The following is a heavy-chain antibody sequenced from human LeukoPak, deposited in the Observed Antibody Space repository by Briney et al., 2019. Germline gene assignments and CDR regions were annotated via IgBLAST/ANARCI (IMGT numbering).Heavy chain of an antibody. Sequence: GASVKVSCKASGYTFTSYYMHWVRQAPGQGLEWMGIINPSGGSTSYARKFQGRVTMTRDTSTSTVYMELSSLRSEDTAVYYCAREISSKTYYYDSSGYYRFWGQGTLVTVSS. J-gene: IGHJ4*02. D-gene: IGHD3-22*01. CDR1: GYTFTSYY. V-gene: IGHV1-46*01. CDR3: AREISSKTYYYDSSGYYRF. CDR2: INPSGGST.